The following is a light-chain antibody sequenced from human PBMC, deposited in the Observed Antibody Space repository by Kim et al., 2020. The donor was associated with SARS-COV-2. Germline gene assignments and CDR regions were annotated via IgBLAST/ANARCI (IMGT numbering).Light chain of an antibody. CDR2: QDS. CDR3: QAWDSSTTWV. CDR1: KLGDKY. J-gene: IGLJ3*02. Sequence: YELTQPPSVSVSPGQTASITCSGDKLGDKYACWYQQKPGQSPVLVIYQDSKRPSGIPERFAGSNSGNTATLTISGTQAMDEADYYCQAWDSSTTWVF. V-gene: IGLV3-1*01.